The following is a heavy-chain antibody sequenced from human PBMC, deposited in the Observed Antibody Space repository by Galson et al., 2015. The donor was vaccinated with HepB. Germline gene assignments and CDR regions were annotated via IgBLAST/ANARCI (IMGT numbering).Heavy chain of an antibody. CDR1: GYTFSGYY. V-gene: IGHV1-2*02. CDR3: ARDVNWVNDY. Sequence: SVKVSCKASGYTFSGYYMHWVRQAPGQGPQWMGWINPNSGGTNYAQKFQGRVTMTRDTSISAAYMELSRLTSDDTAVYYCARDVNWVNDYWGQGTLVTVSS. CDR2: INPNSGGT. D-gene: IGHD1-1*01. J-gene: IGHJ4*02.